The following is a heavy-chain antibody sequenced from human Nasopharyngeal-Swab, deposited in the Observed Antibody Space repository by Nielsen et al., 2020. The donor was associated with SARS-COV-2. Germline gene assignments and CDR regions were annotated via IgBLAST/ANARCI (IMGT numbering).Heavy chain of an antibody. J-gene: IGHJ3*01. CDR3: AREMRDSSSGNDAFDV. Sequence: WVRQAPGQGLEWMGCINPNSGGATYAQKFEGRVTMTRATSRDTACMELSVLRPDDTAVFYCAREMRDSSSGNDAFDVWGQGTRVTVSS. D-gene: IGHD3-10*01. CDR2: INPNSGGA. V-gene: IGHV1-2*02.